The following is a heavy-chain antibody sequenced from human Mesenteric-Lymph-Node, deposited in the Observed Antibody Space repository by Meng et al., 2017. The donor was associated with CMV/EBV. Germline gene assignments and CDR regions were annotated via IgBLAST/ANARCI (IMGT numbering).Heavy chain of an antibody. CDR2: IGTGSTK. CDR3: ARSELDAFDI. Sequence: GESLKISCAASGFSLSIYSMNWVRQAPGKGLEWVAYIGTGSTKYYADSLEGRFTVSRDDARNSLYLQMNSLRPEDTAVYYCARSELDAFDIWGQGTMVTVSS. D-gene: IGHD3-10*01. J-gene: IGHJ3*02. CDR1: GFSLSIYS. V-gene: IGHV3-48*04.